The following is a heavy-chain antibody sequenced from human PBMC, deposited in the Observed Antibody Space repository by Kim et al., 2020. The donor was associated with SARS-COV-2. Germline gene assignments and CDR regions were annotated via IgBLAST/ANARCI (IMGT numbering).Heavy chain of an antibody. CDR3: ARGNFPYYDSSAYLSYGMDV. D-gene: IGHD3-22*01. Sequence: RVTISVDTSKNQFSLKLSSVTAADTAVYYCARGNFPYYDSSAYLSYGMDVWGQGTTVTVSS. J-gene: IGHJ6*02. V-gene: IGHV4-30-2*04.